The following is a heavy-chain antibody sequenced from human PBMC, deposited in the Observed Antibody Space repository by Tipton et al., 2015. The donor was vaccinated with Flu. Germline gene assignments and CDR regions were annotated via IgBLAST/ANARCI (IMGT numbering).Heavy chain of an antibody. J-gene: IGHJ6*02. V-gene: IGHV4-38-2*01. D-gene: IGHD2-2*01. CDR1: GDSIGSDYY. CDR3: VSSTRYYYGFDV. CDR2: VSRTGST. Sequence: TLSLTCSVSGDSIGSDYYWGWIRQPPGKGLEWLGTVSRTGSTIYNPSLKSRVTISADTSATQFILSLSSVTAADTAVYYCVSSTRYYYGFDVWGQGTLVTVSS.